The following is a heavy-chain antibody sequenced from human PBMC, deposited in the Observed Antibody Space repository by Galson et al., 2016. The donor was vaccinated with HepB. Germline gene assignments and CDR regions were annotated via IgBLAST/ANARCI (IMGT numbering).Heavy chain of an antibody. D-gene: IGHD2-21*02. CDR3: VRGEGFCGDDCYTGPDY. J-gene: IGHJ4*02. V-gene: IGHV4-39*01. Sequence: SETLSLTCTVSGGSIGRDNYYWGWIRQPPGKGLEWIGSIYYSGITYYNPSLNSRVTISLDTSKKQFFLRLSSVTAADAAVYYCVRGEGFCGDDCYTGPDYWGQGTLVTVSS. CDR2: IYYSGIT. CDR1: GGSIGRDNYY.